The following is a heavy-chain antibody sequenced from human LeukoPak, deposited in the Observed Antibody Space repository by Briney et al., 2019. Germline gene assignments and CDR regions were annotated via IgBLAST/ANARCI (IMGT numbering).Heavy chain of an antibody. CDR2: INPISGGT. CDR1: GYTFNGHN. J-gene: IGHJ4*02. D-gene: IGHD2-21*02. V-gene: IGHV1-2*06. Sequence: WASVKVSCKASGYTFNGHNMHSVRQAPGQGLEWMGRINPISGGTNYAQKFQGRVTMTKDTSISTAYMVLFSLRSDDTAIYYCARQGDGESSYFDYWGQGTLVTVSS. CDR3: ARQGDGESSYFDY.